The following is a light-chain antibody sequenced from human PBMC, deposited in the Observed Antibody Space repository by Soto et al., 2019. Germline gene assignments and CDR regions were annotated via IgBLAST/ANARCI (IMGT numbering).Light chain of an antibody. J-gene: IGLJ1*01. V-gene: IGLV2-14*01. Sequence: QSVRTQPASVSGSPGQSITIPCTGTSSDIGNYNAVSWYQQHPGKAPKLIIYEVTNRPSGVSDRFSGSKSGNTASLTISGLQAEDEADYYCGSWTTYRPYVFATGTKVTVL. CDR3: GSWTTYRPYV. CDR2: EVT. CDR1: SSDIGNYNA.